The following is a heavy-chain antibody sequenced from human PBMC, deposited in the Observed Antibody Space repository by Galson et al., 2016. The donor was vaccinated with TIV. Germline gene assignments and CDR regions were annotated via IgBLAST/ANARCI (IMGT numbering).Heavy chain of an antibody. CDR3: ARRGREETKEGGLDV. CDR2: IYPGDSDT. CDR1: GYSFTGSW. D-gene: IGHD1-7*01. J-gene: IGHJ6*02. V-gene: IGHV5-51*01. Sequence: QSGAEVKKPGESLKISCKGSGYSFTGSWIDWVRQAPGKGLEWMGVIYPGDSDTKYSPAFHGHVTISVDTSISTAFLEWSSLKASDTAIYYCARRGREETKEGGLDVWGQGTTVTVSS.